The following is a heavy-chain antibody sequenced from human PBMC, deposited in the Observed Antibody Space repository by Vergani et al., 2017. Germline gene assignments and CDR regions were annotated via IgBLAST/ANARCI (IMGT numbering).Heavy chain of an antibody. V-gene: IGHV5-51*01. CDR3: SRHTTYTDS. Sequence: EVQLVQSGAEVKKPGESLKISCKGSGYNFANYWIGWVRQMPGKGLEWMGIIYPADSDTRYSPSFQGQVTISADYSISTAFLQWDSLKASDTALYYCSRHTTYTDSWGQGTLVTVSS. J-gene: IGHJ4*02. CDR1: GYNFANYW. CDR2: IYPADSDT. D-gene: IGHD1-1*01.